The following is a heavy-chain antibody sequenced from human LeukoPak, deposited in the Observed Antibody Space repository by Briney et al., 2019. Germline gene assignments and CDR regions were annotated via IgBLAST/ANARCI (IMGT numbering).Heavy chain of an antibody. CDR3: ASGNWNYVGGYYFDY. Sequence: SETLSLTCTVSGYSISSGYYWGWIRQPPGKGLEWIGSIYHSGSTYYNPSLKSRVTISVDTSKNQFSLKLSSVTAADTAVYYCASGNWNYVGGYYFDYWGQGTLVTVSS. CDR1: GYSISSGYY. CDR2: IYHSGST. D-gene: IGHD1-7*01. V-gene: IGHV4-38-2*02. J-gene: IGHJ4*02.